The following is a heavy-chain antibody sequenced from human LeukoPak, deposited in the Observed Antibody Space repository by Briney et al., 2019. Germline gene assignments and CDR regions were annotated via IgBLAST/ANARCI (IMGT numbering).Heavy chain of an antibody. J-gene: IGHJ4*02. Sequence: ASVKVSCKTSGYTFTSSGISWVRQAPGQGLEWMGWISAYNGNTNYAQKLQGRVTMTTDTSTSTAYMELRGLRSDDTAVYYCARHRYCSSTSCFFDYWGQGTLVTVSS. CDR1: GYTFTSSG. CDR2: ISAYNGNT. CDR3: ARHRYCSSTSCFFDY. V-gene: IGHV1-18*01. D-gene: IGHD2-2*01.